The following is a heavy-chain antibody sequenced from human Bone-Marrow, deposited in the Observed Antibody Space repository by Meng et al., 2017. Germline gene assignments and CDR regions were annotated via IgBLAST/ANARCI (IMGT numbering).Heavy chain of an antibody. CDR3: AREFWVATTSPSFDY. D-gene: IGHD5-12*01. CDR2: IKQDGSEK. J-gene: IGHJ4*02. Sequence: GESLKISCAASGFTFSSYSMNWVRQAPGKGLEWVANIKQDGSEKYYVDSVKGRFTISRDNAKNSLYLQMNSLRAEDTAVYYCAREFWVATTSPSFDYWGQGTLVTVSS. CDR1: GFTFSSYS. V-gene: IGHV3-7*01.